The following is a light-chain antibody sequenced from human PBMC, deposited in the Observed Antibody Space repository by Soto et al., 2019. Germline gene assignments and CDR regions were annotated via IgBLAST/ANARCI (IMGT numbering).Light chain of an antibody. J-gene: IGKJ1*01. V-gene: IGKV1-6*01. CDR1: QNIRTE. CDR3: LQDYSSPRT. Sequence: AIQMTQSPSSLSASVGDRVTITCRASQNIRTELGWYQQTPGKAPKLLFYATSSLQGGVPSRFSGSGSGTDFTLTISRLQPEDFATYYCLQDYSSPRTFGQGTKVEIK. CDR2: ATS.